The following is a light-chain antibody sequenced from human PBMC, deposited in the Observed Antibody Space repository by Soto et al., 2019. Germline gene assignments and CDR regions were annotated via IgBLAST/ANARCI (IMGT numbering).Light chain of an antibody. CDR3: QHYGSSRT. J-gene: IGKJ1*01. CDR1: QSVSSSY. V-gene: IGKV3-20*01. CDR2: DAS. Sequence: EIVLTQSPGTLSLSPGERATLSCRASQSVSSSYLAWYQQKLGQAPRLLIYDASSRATGIPDRFSGSGSGTDFTLPISRLEPEDFAVYYCQHYGSSRTFGQGTKVEIK.